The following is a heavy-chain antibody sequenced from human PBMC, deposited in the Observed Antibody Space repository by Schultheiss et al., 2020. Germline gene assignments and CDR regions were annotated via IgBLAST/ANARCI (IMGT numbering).Heavy chain of an antibody. V-gene: IGHV4-59*01. CDR2: ISYNEGS. CDR1: GGSITTYY. Sequence: SETLPLTCTVSGGSITTYYWTWIRQAPGKGLEWIGYISYNEGSNYISSLKSRVTISADTSKNQFSLKLSSVTAADTAVYFCVRDRGYTYVDYWGQGTLVTVSS. J-gene: IGHJ4*02. CDR3: VRDRGYTYVDY. D-gene: IGHD6-13*01.